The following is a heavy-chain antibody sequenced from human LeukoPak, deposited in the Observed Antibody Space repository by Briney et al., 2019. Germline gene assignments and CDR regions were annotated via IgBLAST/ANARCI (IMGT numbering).Heavy chain of an antibody. CDR1: GGSFSGYY. Sequence: PSETLSLTCAVYGGSFSGYYWSWIRQPPGKGLEWIGEINHSGSTNYNPSLKSRVTISVDTSKNQFSLKLSSVTAADTAVYYCARGWSQWWFGGDWGQGTLVTVSS. CDR3: ARGWSQWWFGGD. CDR2: INHSGST. D-gene: IGHD2-15*01. V-gene: IGHV4-34*01. J-gene: IGHJ4*02.